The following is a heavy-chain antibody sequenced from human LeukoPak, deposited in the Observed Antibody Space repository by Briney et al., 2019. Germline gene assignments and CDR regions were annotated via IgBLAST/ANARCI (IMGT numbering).Heavy chain of an antibody. V-gene: IGHV3-23*01. D-gene: IGHD4-17*01. CDR1: GFTFSTYD. Sequence: GGSLRLSCVASGFTFSTYDMSWVRQAPGKGLEWVAAMSGSGGSTYYGGSVKGRFTISKDNSKNTLYLQMNRLREEDTAVYYCATEGLRGDMVSSSQSSYFDYWGQGTLVTVSS. J-gene: IGHJ4*02. CDR2: MSGSGGST. CDR3: ATEGLRGDMVSSSQSSYFDY.